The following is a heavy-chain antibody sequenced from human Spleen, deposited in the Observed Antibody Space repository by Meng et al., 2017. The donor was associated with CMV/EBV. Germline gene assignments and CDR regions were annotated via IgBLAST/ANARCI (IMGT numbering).Heavy chain of an antibody. CDR2: ISAYNGNT. CDR1: RYTFTGYY. D-gene: IGHD3-16*01. V-gene: IGHV1-18*04. J-gene: IGHJ3*02. Sequence: ASVKVSCKTFRYTFTGYYMHWVRQAPGQGLEWMGWISAYNGNTNYAQKLQGRVTMTTDTSTSTAYMELRSLRSDDTAVYYCARGEGSADAFDIWGQGTMVTVSS. CDR3: ARGEGSADAFDI.